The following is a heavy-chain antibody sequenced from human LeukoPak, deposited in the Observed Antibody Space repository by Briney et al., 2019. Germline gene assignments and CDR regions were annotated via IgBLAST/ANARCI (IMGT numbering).Heavy chain of an antibody. J-gene: IGHJ4*02. CDR3: TTSLPWFGELFPILDY. Sequence: GGSLRLSCAASGFTVSSNYMSWVRQAPGKGLEWVGFIRSKAYGGTTEYAASVKGRFTISRDDSKSIAYLQMNSLKTEDTAVYYCTTSLPWFGELFPILDYWGQGTLVTVSS. D-gene: IGHD3-10*01. CDR1: GFTVSSNY. V-gene: IGHV3-49*04. CDR2: IRSKAYGGTT.